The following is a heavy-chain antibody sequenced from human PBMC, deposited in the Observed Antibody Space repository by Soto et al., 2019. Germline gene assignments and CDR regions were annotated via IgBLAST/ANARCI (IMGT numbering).Heavy chain of an antibody. CDR2: INYSGST. J-gene: IGHJ5*02. V-gene: IGHV4-34*01. D-gene: IGHD6-13*01. CDR3: ARGGRSSSWYLVNWVDP. CDR1: GRSFSDYY. Sequence: QVQLHQWGAGLLKPSETLSLTCAVYGRSFSDYYWTWIRQPPGKGLEWIGEINYSGSTNYNPSLKSRATLSVHTSKNQFSLELTSVTAADPAVYYCARGGRSSSWYLVNWVDPWGQGTLVVVSS.